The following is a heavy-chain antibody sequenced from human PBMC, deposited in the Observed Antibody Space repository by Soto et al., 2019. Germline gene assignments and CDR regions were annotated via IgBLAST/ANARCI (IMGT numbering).Heavy chain of an antibody. J-gene: IGHJ6*03. CDR2: ISGSGGST. D-gene: IGHD4-17*01. Sequence: GSLRLSCAASGFTFSSHAMSWVRQAPGKGLEWVSAISGSGGSTYYADSVKGRFTISRDNSKNTLYLQMNSLRAEDTAVYYCARGARKKDYGDYANWGYYYYYMDVWGKGTTVTVSS. CDR3: ARGARKKDYGDYANWGYYYYYMDV. CDR1: GFTFSSHA. V-gene: IGHV3-23*01.